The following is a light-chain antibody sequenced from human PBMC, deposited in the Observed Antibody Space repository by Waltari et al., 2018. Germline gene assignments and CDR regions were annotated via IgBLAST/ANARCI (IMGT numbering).Light chain of an antibody. J-gene: IGLJ2*01. CDR1: SSDVGTYNL. CDR3: CSYAGSTTFVV. Sequence: QSALTQPASVSGSPGQSITISCTGSSSDVGTYNLVSWYQQYPGKAPKLMIYEVTKRPSGCSNRFSGSKAGNTASLTIAGLQAEDEADYYCCSYAGSTTFVVFGGGTNLAVL. CDR2: EVT. V-gene: IGLV2-23*02.